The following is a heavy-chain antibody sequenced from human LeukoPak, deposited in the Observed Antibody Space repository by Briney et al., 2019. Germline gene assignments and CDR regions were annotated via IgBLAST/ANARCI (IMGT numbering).Heavy chain of an antibody. J-gene: IGHJ4*02. CDR3: ANANLGIYLNS. Sequence: GGSLRLSCPASGFTFSSYEMNWVRQAPGKGLEWVSAISGSGGSTYYADSVKGRFTISRDNSKNTLYLQMNSLRAEDTAVYYCANANLGIYLNSWGQGTLVTVSS. CDR2: ISGSGGST. D-gene: IGHD3-16*01. V-gene: IGHV3-23*01. CDR1: GFTFSSYE.